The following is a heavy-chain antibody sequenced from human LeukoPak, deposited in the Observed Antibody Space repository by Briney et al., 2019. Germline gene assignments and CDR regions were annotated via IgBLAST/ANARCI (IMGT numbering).Heavy chain of an antibody. J-gene: IGHJ4*02. CDR1: GFTFSSYS. V-gene: IGHV3-48*04. Sequence: GGSLRLSCAASGFTFSSYSMNWVRQAPGKGLEWVSYISSSSSTIYYADSVKGRFTISRDNAKNSLYLQMNSLRAEDTAVYYCARDKSAGGLWGQGTLVTVSS. CDR3: ARDKSAGGL. CDR2: ISSSSSTI. D-gene: IGHD3-16*01.